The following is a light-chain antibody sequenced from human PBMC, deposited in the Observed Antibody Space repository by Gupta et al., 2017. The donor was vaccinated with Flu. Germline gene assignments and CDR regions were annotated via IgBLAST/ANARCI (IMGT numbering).Light chain of an antibody. V-gene: IGKV4-1*01. CDR1: QSFLYSSPNKNY. Sequence: DIVMPHSPASLAVPLGGRAPIHCKSSQSFLYSSPNKNYLAWYQQKPGRPPKLLIYWASTRQSGVPDRFSGSGSGTDFTLTIGSLQAEDLAVYYCQQYYSTPGTFGQGTKVEIK. CDR3: QQYYSTPGT. CDR2: WAS. J-gene: IGKJ1*01.